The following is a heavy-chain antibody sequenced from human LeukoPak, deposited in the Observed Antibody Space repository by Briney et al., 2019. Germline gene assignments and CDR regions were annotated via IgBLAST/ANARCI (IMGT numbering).Heavy chain of an antibody. V-gene: IGHV3-43*02. Sequence: GGSLRLSCAASGFTFDDYAMHWVRQAPGKGLEWVSLISGDGGSTYYADSVKSRFTISRDNSKNSLYLQMNSLRTEDTALYYCAKDLRYYYDSSGYYLSNWGQGTMVTVSS. CDR1: GFTFDDYA. CDR3: AKDLRYYYDSSGYYLSN. CDR2: ISGDGGST. J-gene: IGHJ3*01. D-gene: IGHD3-22*01.